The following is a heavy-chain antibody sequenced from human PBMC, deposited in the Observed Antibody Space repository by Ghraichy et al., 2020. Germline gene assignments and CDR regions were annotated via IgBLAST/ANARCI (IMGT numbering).Heavy chain of an antibody. CDR3: ARSDDFWSGYYFGDTQSGGYLYDY. D-gene: IGHD3-3*01. V-gene: IGHV3-33*08. CDR2: IWYDGSNK. J-gene: IGHJ4*02. CDR1: GFTFSSYG. Sequence: GGSLRLSCAASGFTFSSYGMHWVRQAPGKGLEWVAVIWYDGSNKYYADSVKGRFTISRDNSKNTLYLQMNSLRAEDTAVYYCARSDDFWSGYYFGDTQSGGYLYDYWGQGTLVTVSS.